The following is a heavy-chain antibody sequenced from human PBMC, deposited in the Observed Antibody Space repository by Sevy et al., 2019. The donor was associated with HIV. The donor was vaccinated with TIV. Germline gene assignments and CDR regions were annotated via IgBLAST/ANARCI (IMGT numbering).Heavy chain of an antibody. Sequence: LSLTCAASGFTFSSYSMNWVRQAPGKGLEWVSSISSSSSYIYYADSVKGRFTISRDNAKNSLYLQMNSLRAEDTAVYYCARGWIVVVPAATRRDAFDIWGQGTMVTVSS. CDR3: ARGWIVVVPAATRRDAFDI. CDR1: GFTFSSYS. D-gene: IGHD2-2*01. CDR2: ISSSSSYI. J-gene: IGHJ3*02. V-gene: IGHV3-21*01.